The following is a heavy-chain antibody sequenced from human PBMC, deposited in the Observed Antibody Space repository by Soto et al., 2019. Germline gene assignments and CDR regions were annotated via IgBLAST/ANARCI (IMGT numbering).Heavy chain of an antibody. CDR2: INHSGVT. Sequence: SVTLSLTCAINSGSFLGSYWSWIRQPPGKGLEWIGEINHSGVTNYKPSLKRRVTISVDTCKNQFSLQLKSVTAADTALYYCARFSGSYYYAMDVWGQG. J-gene: IGHJ6*02. CDR3: ARFSGSYYYAMDV. D-gene: IGHD6-19*01. CDR1: SGSFLGSY. V-gene: IGHV4-34*01.